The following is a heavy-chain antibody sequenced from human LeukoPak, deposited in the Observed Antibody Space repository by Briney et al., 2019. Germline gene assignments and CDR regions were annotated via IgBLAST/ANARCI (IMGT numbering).Heavy chain of an antibody. Sequence: GGSLRLSCAASGFTFSSYAMSWVRQAPGKGLEWVSAVTGSGDSTYYADSVKGRFTISRDNSKNALYLQMNSLRAEDTALYYCAKVGSTLYSHYRGQGTLVTVSS. CDR1: GFTFSSYA. J-gene: IGHJ4*02. CDR3: AKVGSTLYSHY. V-gene: IGHV3-23*01. D-gene: IGHD1-26*01. CDR2: VTGSGDST.